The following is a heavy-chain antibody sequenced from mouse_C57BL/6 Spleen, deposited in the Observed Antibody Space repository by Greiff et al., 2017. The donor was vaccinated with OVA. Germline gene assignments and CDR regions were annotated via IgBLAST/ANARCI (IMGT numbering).Heavy chain of an antibody. J-gene: IGHJ1*03. CDR1: GYTFTSYW. D-gene: IGHD1-1*01. V-gene: IGHV1-64*01. CDR3: ARPYYYGSSFHWYFDV. Sequence: QVQLQQPGAELVKPGASVKLSCKASGYTFTSYWMHWVKQRPGQGLEWIGMIHPTSGSTNYNEKFKSKATLTVDKSSSTAYLQLSSLTSEDSAVYYCARPYYYGSSFHWYFDVWGTGTTVTVSS. CDR2: IHPTSGST.